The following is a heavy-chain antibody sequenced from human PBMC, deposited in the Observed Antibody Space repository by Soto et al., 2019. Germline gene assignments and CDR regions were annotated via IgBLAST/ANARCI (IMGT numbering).Heavy chain of an antibody. CDR3: ARCSLVVIPVPGFDP. D-gene: IGHD2-15*01. J-gene: IGHJ5*02. V-gene: IGHV4-31*03. CDR2: IYYNGNT. CDR1: GGSVSSGGYY. Sequence: LSLTCTVSGGSVSSGGYYWSWIRQHPGRGLEWIGYIYYNGNTYYNPSLKSRVTVSVDTSKNQFSLNVRSVTAADTAVYYCARCSLVVIPVPGFDPWGQGTLVTVSS.